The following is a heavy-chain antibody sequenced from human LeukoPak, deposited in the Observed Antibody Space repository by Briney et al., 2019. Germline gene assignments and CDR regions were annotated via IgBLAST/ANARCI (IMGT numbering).Heavy chain of an antibody. Sequence: PSETLSLTCAVSGYSISSGYYWGWIRQPPGKGLEWIGSIYHSGSTYYNPSLKSRVTISVDTSKNQFSLKLSSVTAADTAVYYCARDRAYYYDSSGYYELDYWGQGTLVTASS. CDR2: IYHSGST. CDR1: GYSISSGYY. V-gene: IGHV4-38-2*02. J-gene: IGHJ4*02. CDR3: ARDRAYYYDSSGYYELDY. D-gene: IGHD3-22*01.